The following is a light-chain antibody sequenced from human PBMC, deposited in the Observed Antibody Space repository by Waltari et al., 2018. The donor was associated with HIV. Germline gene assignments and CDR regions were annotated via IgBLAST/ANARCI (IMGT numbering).Light chain of an antibody. CDR1: SSDIGSYNR. V-gene: IGLV2-18*02. CDR2: EVK. CDR3: SSYKNNNTIV. Sequence: QSALTQPPSVSASPGQSVTISCTGTSSDIGSYNRVSWYLQPPGTAPRIIIYEVKNRPSGVPDRFSASKAGNTASLTISRLQAEDEADYYCSSYKNNNTIVFGTGTKVTVL. J-gene: IGLJ1*01.